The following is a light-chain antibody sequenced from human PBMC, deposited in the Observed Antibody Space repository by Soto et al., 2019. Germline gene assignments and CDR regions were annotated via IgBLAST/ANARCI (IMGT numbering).Light chain of an antibody. CDR2: GTS. V-gene: IGKV3-20*01. CDR1: QSVSTSY. CDR3: HRYDGSPPFT. Sequence: IVLTQSPGTLSLSPGERATLSCRASQSVSTSYLAWYQQKAGQPPRLIMYGTSRRATGIPDRFSGSWSGTDFTLTISRLEPEDFSTYYCHRYDGSPPFTFGPGTKVDF. J-gene: IGKJ3*01.